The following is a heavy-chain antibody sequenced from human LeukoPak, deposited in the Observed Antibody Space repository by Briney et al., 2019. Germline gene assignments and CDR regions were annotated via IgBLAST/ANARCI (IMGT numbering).Heavy chain of an antibody. J-gene: IGHJ1*01. CDR1: GFTFSSYS. CDR3: ARGPYSSSWYPQA. Sequence: PGGSLRLSCAASGFTFSSYSMNWVRQAPGKGLEWVSSISSSSSYIYYADSVKGRFTISRDNAKNSLYLQMNSLRAEDTAVYYCARGPYSSSWYPQAWGQGTLVTVSS. V-gene: IGHV3-21*01. CDR2: ISSSSSYI. D-gene: IGHD6-13*01.